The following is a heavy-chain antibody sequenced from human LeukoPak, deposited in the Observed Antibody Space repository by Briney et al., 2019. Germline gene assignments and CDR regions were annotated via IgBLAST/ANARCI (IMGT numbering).Heavy chain of an antibody. Sequence: GASVKVSCKASGGSFSDYSISWVRQAPGQGLEWMGRIIAILDTAPDAQKFQGRFTITADKSTTTVYMELSSLRSDDTAVYYCVRSGYDYDWFDPWGQGTLVTVSS. J-gene: IGHJ5*02. D-gene: IGHD5-12*01. CDR1: GGSFSDYS. V-gene: IGHV1-69*08. CDR2: IIAILDTA. CDR3: VRSGYDYDWFDP.